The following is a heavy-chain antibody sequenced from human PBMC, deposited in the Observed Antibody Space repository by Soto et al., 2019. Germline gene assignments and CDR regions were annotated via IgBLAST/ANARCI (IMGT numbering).Heavy chain of an antibody. J-gene: IGHJ4*02. CDR1: GFTWSDYA. CDR2: IRVSSST. V-gene: IGHV3-23*01. Sequence: GTLRLSCAASGFTWSDYAMSWARQAPGKGLEWVSTIRVSSSTYNADSVKGRFTISRDNSKNTVYLQMNSLRVEDTAVYYCARDRIWGDIIIAAATLAIDYWGQGTLVTVSS. D-gene: IGHD3-10*01. CDR3: ARDRIWGDIIIAAATLAIDY.